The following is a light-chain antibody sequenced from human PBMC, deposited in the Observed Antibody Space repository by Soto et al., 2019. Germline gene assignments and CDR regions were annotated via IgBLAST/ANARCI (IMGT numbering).Light chain of an antibody. CDR2: GAS. V-gene: IGKV3-15*01. J-gene: IGKJ1*01. CDR3: QQYNDWSWT. Sequence: EIVMTQSPATLSVSPGERVTLSCRASRSIASLLAWYQQKPGQAPRLLLYGASTRATGVPARFSGSGSGTEFTLTISSLQSADFAVYFCQQYNDWSWTFGRGTRVEI. CDR1: RSIASL.